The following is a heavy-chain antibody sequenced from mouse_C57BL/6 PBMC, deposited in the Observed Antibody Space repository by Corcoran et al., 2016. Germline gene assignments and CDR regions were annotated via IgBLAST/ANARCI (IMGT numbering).Heavy chain of an antibody. CDR3: ARDYGSSYWYFDV. Sequence: EVQLQQSGPELVKPGASVKIPCKASGYTFPDYNMDWVKQSHGKSLEWIGDINPNNGGTIYNQKFKGKATLTVDKSSSTAYMELRSLTSEDTAVYYCARDYGSSYWYFDVWGTGTTVTVSS. J-gene: IGHJ1*03. D-gene: IGHD1-1*01. CDR2: INPNNGGT. V-gene: IGHV1-18*01. CDR1: GYTFPDYN.